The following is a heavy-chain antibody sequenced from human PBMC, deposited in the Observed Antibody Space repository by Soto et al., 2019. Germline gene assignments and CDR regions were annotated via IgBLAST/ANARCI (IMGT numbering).Heavy chain of an antibody. CDR1: GYSLTSYW. D-gene: IGHD5-12*01. CDR3: ASSTGRNIVATPAFDI. Sequence: PGESLKISCKGSGYSLTSYWIGWVRQMHGKGLEWMGIIYPGDSDTRYSPSFQGQVTISADKSISTAYLQWSSLKASDTAMYYCASSTGRNIVATPAFDIWGQGTMVTVSS. J-gene: IGHJ3*02. CDR2: IYPGDSDT. V-gene: IGHV5-51*01.